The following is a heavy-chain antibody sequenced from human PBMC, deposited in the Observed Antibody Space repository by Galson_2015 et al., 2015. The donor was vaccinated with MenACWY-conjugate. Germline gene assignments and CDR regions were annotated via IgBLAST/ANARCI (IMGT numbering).Heavy chain of an antibody. CDR2: IKAGNCGT. CDR1: GYTFTTYV. D-gene: IGHD5-18*01. Sequence: SMKASCKAAGYTFTTYVIHWVRQAPGQRLEWMGCIKAGNCGTKSSQKFQGRVTLSRDTSAITAYMDLTSVRAEATAVYYCARERPGIGCSYVFDAFDIWGQGTMVTVSS. V-gene: IGHV1-3*01. J-gene: IGHJ3*02. CDR3: ARERPGIGCSYVFDAFDI.